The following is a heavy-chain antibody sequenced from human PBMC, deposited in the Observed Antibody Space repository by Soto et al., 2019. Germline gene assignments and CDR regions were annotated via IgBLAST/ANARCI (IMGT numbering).Heavy chain of an antibody. CDR2: IYYSGST. V-gene: IGHV4-59*01. Sequence: PSESLALSCTASGGSICSYYWSGTRQPPGKGLEWIGYIYYSGSTNYNPSLKSRVTISVDTSKNQFSLKLSSVTAADTAVYYCASTIFGVAHYYYYYMDVWGKGTTVTVSS. J-gene: IGHJ6*03. CDR1: GGSICSYY. CDR3: ASTIFGVAHYYYYYMDV. D-gene: IGHD3-3*01.